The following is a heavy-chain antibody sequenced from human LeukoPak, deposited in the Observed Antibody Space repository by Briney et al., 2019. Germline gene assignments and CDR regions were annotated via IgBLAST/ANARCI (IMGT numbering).Heavy chain of an antibody. CDR2: ISGSGGST. D-gene: IGHD6-19*01. Sequence: GGSLRLSCAASGFTFSSYAMSWVRQDPGKGLEWVSAISGSGGSTYYADSVKGRFTISRDNSKNTLYLQMNSLRAEDTAVYYCANFGSSGLPTQSFDYRGQGTLVTVSS. V-gene: IGHV3-23*01. CDR1: GFTFSSYA. J-gene: IGHJ4*02. CDR3: ANFGSSGLPTQSFDY.